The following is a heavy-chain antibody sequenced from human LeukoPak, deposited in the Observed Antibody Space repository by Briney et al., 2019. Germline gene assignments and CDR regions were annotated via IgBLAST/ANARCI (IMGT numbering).Heavy chain of an antibody. CDR1: GGSIYRNGYY. D-gene: IGHD3-10*01. Sequence: SETLSLTCTVSGGSIYRNGYYLTWIRQHPGKRLEWIGYIYYSGSTYYNPSLKSRVSMSEDTSKNQFFLHLSSVTAADTAVYYCASAAGNWFDPWGPGTLVTVSS. J-gene: IGHJ5*02. CDR2: IYYSGST. CDR3: ASAAGNWFDP. V-gene: IGHV4-31*03.